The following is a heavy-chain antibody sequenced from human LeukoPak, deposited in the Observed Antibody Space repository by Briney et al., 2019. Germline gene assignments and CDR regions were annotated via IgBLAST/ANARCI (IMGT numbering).Heavy chain of an antibody. CDR3: ARASSSWYSATLDY. J-gene: IGHJ4*02. CDR2: INAGNGNT. D-gene: IGHD6-13*01. Sequence: ASVKVSCKASGYTFTSYAMHWVRQAPGQRLEWMGWINAGNGNTKYSQEFQGRVTITRDTSASTAYMELSSLRSEDMAVYYCARASSSWYSATLDYWGQGTLVTVSS. CDR1: GYTFTSYA. V-gene: IGHV1-3*03.